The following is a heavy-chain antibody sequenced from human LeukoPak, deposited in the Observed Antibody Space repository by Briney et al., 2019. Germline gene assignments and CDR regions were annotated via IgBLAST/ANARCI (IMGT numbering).Heavy chain of an antibody. J-gene: IGHJ4*02. CDR2: TT. V-gene: IGHV4-59*01. Sequence: TTNYNPSFKGRVTISVDTSNNQFSLKLNSVTAADTAIYYCARDRRYRSGANYYPHYFDTWGQGTQVTVSS. D-gene: IGHD4/OR15-4a*01. CDR3: ARDRRYRSGANYYPHYFDT.